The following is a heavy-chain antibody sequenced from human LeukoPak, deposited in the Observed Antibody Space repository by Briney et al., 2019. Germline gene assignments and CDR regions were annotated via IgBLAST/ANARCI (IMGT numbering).Heavy chain of an antibody. V-gene: IGHV4-61*02. Sequence: SETLSLTCTVSGGSISSGTYYWNWIRQPAGKGLEWIGRVYTSGSTNYNPSLKSRVTISVDTSKNQFSLKLSSVTAADTALYYCARSSCPGGSCYDNRGYFDYWGQGTLVTVSS. CDR3: ARSSCPGGSCYDNRGYFDY. J-gene: IGHJ4*02. D-gene: IGHD2-15*01. CDR1: GGSISSGTYY. CDR2: VYTSGST.